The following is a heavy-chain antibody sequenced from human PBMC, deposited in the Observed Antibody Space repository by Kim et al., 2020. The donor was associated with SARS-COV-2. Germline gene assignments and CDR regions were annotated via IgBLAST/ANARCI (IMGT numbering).Heavy chain of an antibody. CDR3: ARGRRGLEWLLYVLVY. D-gene: IGHD3-3*01. CDR2: ISYDGSNK. CDR1: GFTFSSYA. V-gene: IGHV3-30*04. Sequence: GGSLRLSCAASGFTFSSYAMHWVRQAPGKGLEWVAVISYDGSNKYYADSVKGRFTISRDNSKNTLYLQMNSLRAEDTAVYYCARGRRGLEWLLYVLVYWGQGTLATVSS. J-gene: IGHJ4*02.